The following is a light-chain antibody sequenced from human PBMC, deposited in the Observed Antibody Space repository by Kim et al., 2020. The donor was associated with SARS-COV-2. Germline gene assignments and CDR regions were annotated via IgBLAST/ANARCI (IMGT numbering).Light chain of an antibody. CDR1: SSDVGGYNY. CDR3: SSYAGSNNFVV. Sequence: QSVTISCTGTSSDVGGYNYVSWYQHHPGKGPKFMIYEVSKRPSGVPDRFSGSKSGNTASLTVSGLQAEDEVDYYCSSYAGSNNFVVFGGGTQLTVL. V-gene: IGLV2-8*01. CDR2: EVS. J-gene: IGLJ2*01.